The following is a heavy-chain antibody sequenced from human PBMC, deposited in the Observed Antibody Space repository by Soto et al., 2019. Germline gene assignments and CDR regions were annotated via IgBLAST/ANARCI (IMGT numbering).Heavy chain of an antibody. V-gene: IGHV4-30-4*01. CDR1: GGSISSGYYY. Sequence: SETLSLTCTVSGGSISSGYYYWSWIRQPPGKGLEWIGYIYYSGSTHYNPSLKSRVTISVDTSKNQFSLKLSSVTAADTAVYYCARERPDGARLDPWGQGTLVTVSS. J-gene: IGHJ5*02. CDR3: ARERPDGARLDP. CDR2: IYYSGST. D-gene: IGHD6-6*01.